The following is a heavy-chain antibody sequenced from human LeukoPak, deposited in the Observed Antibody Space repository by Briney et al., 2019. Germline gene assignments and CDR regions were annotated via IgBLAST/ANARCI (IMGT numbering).Heavy chain of an antibody. D-gene: IGHD3-10*01. CDR1: GFTVSSNY. J-gene: IGHJ4*02. Sequence: PGGSLRLSCAASGFTVSSNYMSWVRQAPGKGLEWVSAISRSGDSIYYADSVKGRFTISRDNSKNTHYLQMNSLRAEDTAVYYCAKDTYSSGSYNFDYWGQGTLVTVSS. CDR3: AKDTYSSGSYNFDY. CDR2: ISRSGDSI. V-gene: IGHV3-23*01.